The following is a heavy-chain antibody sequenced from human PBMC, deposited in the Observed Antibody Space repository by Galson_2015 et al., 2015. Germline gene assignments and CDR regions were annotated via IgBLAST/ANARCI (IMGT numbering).Heavy chain of an antibody. Sequence: LSLTCTVSGGSISSGGYYWSWIRQHPGKGLEWIGYIYYSGSTYYNPSLKSRVTISVDTSKNQFSLKLSSVTAADTAVYYCARDRAVYYDSSGNTYDAFDIWGQGTMVTVSS. CDR2: IYYSGST. V-gene: IGHV4-31*03. CDR3: ARDRAVYYDSSGNTYDAFDI. D-gene: IGHD3-22*01. J-gene: IGHJ3*02. CDR1: GGSISSGGYY.